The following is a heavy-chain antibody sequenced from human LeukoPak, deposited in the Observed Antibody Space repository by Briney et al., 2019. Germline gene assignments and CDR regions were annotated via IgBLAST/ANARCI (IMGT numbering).Heavy chain of an antibody. D-gene: IGHD2-2*01. CDR3: AKGGQTAASDMDV. CDR2: MTWDAGTT. Sequence: GGSLRLSCAASGFTFDDYTMHWVRQPPGKGLEWVSLMTWDAGTTYYADSVKGRFTISRDNSKNSLYLQMNSLRSEDTALYYCAKGGQTAASDMDVWGKGTTVTVSS. V-gene: IGHV3-43*01. CDR1: GFTFDDYT. J-gene: IGHJ6*03.